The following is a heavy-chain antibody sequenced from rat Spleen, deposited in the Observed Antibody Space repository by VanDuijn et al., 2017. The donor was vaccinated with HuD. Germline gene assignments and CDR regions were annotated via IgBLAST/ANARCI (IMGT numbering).Heavy chain of an antibody. D-gene: IGHD1-1*01. Sequence: EVQLVESGGALVQPGRSLKLSCAASGFTFSSYDMAWVRQAPTKGLEWVASISPSGGSTYYRDSMKGRFTVSRDNAKSTLYLQMDSLRSEDTATYYCARHPDYSNYFDYWGQGVMVTVSS. CDR3: ARHPDYSNYFDY. CDR2: ISPSGGST. J-gene: IGHJ2*01. V-gene: IGHV5-25*01. CDR1: GFTFSSYD.